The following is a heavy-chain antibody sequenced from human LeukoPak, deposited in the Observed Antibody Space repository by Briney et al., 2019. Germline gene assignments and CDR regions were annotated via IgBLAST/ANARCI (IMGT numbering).Heavy chain of an antibody. D-gene: IGHD6-13*01. CDR1: GGSISSYY. CDR2: IYYSGST. V-gene: IGHV4-59*01. CDR3: ARGIVAAAATPWFDP. Sequence: PSETLSLTCTVSGGSISSYYWSWLRQPPGKGREWIGYIYYSGSTNYNPSLKSRVTISVDTSKNQFSLKLSSVTAADTAVYYCARGIVAAAATPWFDPWGQGTLVTVSS. J-gene: IGHJ5*02.